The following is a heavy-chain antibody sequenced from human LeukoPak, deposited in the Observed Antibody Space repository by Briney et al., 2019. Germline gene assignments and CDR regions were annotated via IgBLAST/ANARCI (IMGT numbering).Heavy chain of an antibody. CDR3: ARGSDTAMVYFDY. CDR2: INHSGST. V-gene: IGHV4-34*01. J-gene: IGHJ4*02. CDR1: GESFSGYY. D-gene: IGHD5-18*01. Sequence: PSETLSLTCAVYGESFSGYYWSWIRQPPGKGLEWIGEINHSGSTNYNPSLKSRVTISVDTSKNQFSLKLSSVTAADTAVYYCARGSDTAMVYFDYWGQGTLVTVSS.